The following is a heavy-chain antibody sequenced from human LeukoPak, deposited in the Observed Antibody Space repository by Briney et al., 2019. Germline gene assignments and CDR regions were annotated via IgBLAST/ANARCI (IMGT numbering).Heavy chain of an antibody. V-gene: IGHV3-7*01. D-gene: IGHD6-13*01. J-gene: IGHJ3*02. CDR3: ASSIAAADIDAFDI. CDR2: IKQDGSEK. Sequence: GGSRRLSCAASGFTFSSYWMSWVRQAPGKGLEWVASIKQDGSEKYYVDSVKGRFTISRDNAKNSLYLQMNSPRAEDTAVYYCASSIAAADIDAFDIWGQGTMVTVSS. CDR1: GFTFSSYW.